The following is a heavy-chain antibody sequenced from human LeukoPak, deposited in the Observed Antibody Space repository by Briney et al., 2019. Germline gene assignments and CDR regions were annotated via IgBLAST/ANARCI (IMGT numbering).Heavy chain of an antibody. CDR1: GFTFNNAW. J-gene: IGHJ4*02. V-gene: IGHV3-15*01. D-gene: IGHD3-10*01. CDR2: IKSRPDGGTS. CDR3: TAERYYSFYF. Sequence: GGSLRLSCAASGFTFNNAWMSRVRQAPGKGLEWVGHIKSRPDGGTSDYAAPVKGRFTISREDSKNTVYLQMNSLKTEDTAMYYCTAERYYSFYFWGQGTLVTVSS.